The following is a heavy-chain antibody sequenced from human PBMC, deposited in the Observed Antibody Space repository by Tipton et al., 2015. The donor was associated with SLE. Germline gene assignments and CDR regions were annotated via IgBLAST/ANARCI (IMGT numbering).Heavy chain of an antibody. CDR3: AGDHPIAANMDV. V-gene: IGHV4-4*07. Sequence: TLSLTCTVSGSSVSSHYWSWIRQPAGKGLEWIGRVYATGTTNYNPSLKSRVTMSIDTSNNKFSLRLISVAAADSAVYYCAGDHPIAANMDVWGQGTTVTVPS. D-gene: IGHD6-6*01. CDR1: GSSVSSHY. CDR2: VYATGTT. J-gene: IGHJ6*02.